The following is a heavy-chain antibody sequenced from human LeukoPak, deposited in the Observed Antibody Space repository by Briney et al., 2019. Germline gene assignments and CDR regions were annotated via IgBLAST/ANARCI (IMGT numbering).Heavy chain of an antibody. CDR2: VNCDNENT. Sequence: ASVKVSCKTSGYTFTSFDINWVRHTTGHGPEWMGWVNCDNENTRYARKFQGRAAITRDTSTRTVYLELNSLSSDDTAMYYCTRGPFLNGNAYNWFDPWGQGTLVTVSS. V-gene: IGHV1-8*03. CDR3: TRGPFLNGNAYNWFDP. J-gene: IGHJ5*02. CDR1: GYTFTSFD. D-gene: IGHD1-20*01.